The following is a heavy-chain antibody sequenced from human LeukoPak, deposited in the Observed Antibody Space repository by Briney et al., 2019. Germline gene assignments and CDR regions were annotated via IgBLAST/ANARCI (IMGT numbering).Heavy chain of an antibody. CDR2: FDPEDGET. Sequence: ASVKVSCKVSGYTLTELSMHWVRQAPGKGLEWMGGFDPEDGETIYAQKFQGRVTMTEDTSTDTAYMELSSLRSEDTAVYYCATDFVDTAMEDYWGQGTLVTVSS. V-gene: IGHV1-24*01. CDR1: GYTLTELS. D-gene: IGHD5-18*01. CDR3: ATDFVDTAMEDY. J-gene: IGHJ4*02.